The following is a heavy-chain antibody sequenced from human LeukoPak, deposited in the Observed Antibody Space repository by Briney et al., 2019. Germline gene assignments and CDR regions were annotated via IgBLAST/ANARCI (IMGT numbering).Heavy chain of an antibody. D-gene: IGHD6-13*01. J-gene: IGHJ6*02. Sequence: SETLSLTCAVYAGSFSGHYWMWIRQPPGKGLEWIGEINHSGSTNYNPSLKSRVTISVDTSKKQFSLKLSSVTAADTAVYYCARGLWVSADGYYSYYCMDVWGQGTTVTVTS. CDR3: ARGLWVSADGYYSYYCMDV. CDR1: AGSFSGHY. V-gene: IGHV4-34*01. CDR2: INHSGST.